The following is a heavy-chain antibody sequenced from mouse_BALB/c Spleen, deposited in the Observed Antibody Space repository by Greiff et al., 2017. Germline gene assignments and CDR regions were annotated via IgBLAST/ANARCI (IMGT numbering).Heavy chain of an antibody. V-gene: IGHV2-2*02. D-gene: IGHD1-1*01. CDR3: AAYYYDAMDY. J-gene: IGHJ4*01. CDR1: GFSLTSYG. CDR2: IWSGGST. Sequence: QVQLQQSGPGLVQPSQSLSITCTVSGFSLTSYGVHWVRQSPGKGLEWLGVIWSGGSTDYNAAFISRLSISKDNSKSQVFFKMNSLQANDTAIYYCAAYYYDAMDYWGQGTSVTVSS.